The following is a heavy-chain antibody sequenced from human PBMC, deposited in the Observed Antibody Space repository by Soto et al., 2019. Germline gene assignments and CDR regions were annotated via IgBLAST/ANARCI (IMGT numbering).Heavy chain of an antibody. V-gene: IGHV3-11*01. CDR2: ISSSGSTI. CDR3: AKGPLILTGYYNPYYFDY. D-gene: IGHD3-9*01. CDR1: GFTFSDYY. Sequence: GGSLRLSCAASGFTFSDYYMSWIRQAPGKGLEWVSYISSSGSTIYYADSVKGRFTISRDNAKNSLYLQMNSLRAEDTAVYYCAKGPLILTGYYNPYYFDYWGQGTLVTVSS. J-gene: IGHJ4*02.